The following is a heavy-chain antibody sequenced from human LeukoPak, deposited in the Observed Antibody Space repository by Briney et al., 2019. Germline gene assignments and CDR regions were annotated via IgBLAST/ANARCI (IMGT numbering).Heavy chain of an antibody. CDR2: IYYSGST. V-gene: IGHV4-59*11. J-gene: IGHJ6*03. CDR1: GGSISSHY. CDR3: ASREKYYYYMDV. Sequence: PSETLSLTCTVSGGSISSHYWSWIRQPPGKGLEWIGYIYYSGSTNYNPSLKSRVTITVDTSKNQFSLKLSSVTAADTAVYYCASREKYYYYMDVWGKGTTVPVSS.